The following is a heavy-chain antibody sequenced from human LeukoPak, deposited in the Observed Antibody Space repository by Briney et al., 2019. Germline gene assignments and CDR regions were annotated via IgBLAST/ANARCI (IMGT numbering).Heavy chain of an antibody. CDR3: ARGFPFDY. Sequence: SETLSLTCAVYGGSFSGYYWSWIRQPPGKGLEWIGEINHSGSTNYNPSLKSRVTISVDTSKNQFSLKLSSVTAADTAVYYCARGFPFDYWGQGTLVTVSS. CDR2: INHSGST. V-gene: IGHV4-34*01. J-gene: IGHJ4*02. CDR1: GGSFSGYY.